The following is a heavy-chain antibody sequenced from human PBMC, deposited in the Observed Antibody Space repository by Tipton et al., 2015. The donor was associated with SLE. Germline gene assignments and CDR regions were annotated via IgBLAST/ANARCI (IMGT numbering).Heavy chain of an antibody. CDR3: ARPREDYYGSGSYFAFDI. CDR1: GGSLRSSRHY. Sequence: TLSLTCTVSGGSLRSSRHYLAWIRQAPGKGLEWIGTIYYSDNTYYNPSLKSRLTISVDMAKNEVSLKLTSVTAADTAVYFCARPREDYYGSGSYFAFDIWGQGTKVTVSS. D-gene: IGHD3-10*01. J-gene: IGHJ3*02. CDR2: IYYSDNT. V-gene: IGHV4-39*01.